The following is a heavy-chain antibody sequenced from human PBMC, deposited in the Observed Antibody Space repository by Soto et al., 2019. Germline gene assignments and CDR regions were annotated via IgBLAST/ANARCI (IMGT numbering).Heavy chain of an antibody. D-gene: IGHD6-13*01. CDR3: AREVAAHWGYDGMDV. CDR1: GGSISSGDYY. CDR2: IDYSGST. V-gene: IGHV4-30-4*01. J-gene: IGHJ6*02. Sequence: LSLTCTVPGGSISSGDYYWGWIRQPPGTALEWIGYIDYSGSTYYNPSLTSRVTISVDTSKNQFSLKLSSVTAADTAVYYCAREVAAHWGYDGMDVWGQGTTVNVSS.